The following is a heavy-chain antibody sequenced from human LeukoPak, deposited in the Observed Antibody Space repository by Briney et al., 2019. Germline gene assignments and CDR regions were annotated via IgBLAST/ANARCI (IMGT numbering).Heavy chain of an antibody. CDR1: GGTFSSYA. V-gene: IGHV1-69*13. J-gene: IGHJ6*03. CDR3: ARGGSSWYESDYYYYMDV. CDR2: IIPIFGTA. Sequence: SVKVSCKASGGTFSSYAISWVRQAPGQGLEWVGGIIPIFGTANYAQKFQGRVTITADESTSTAYMELSSLRSEDTAVYYCARGGSSWYESDYYYYMDVWGKGTTVTISS. D-gene: IGHD6-13*01.